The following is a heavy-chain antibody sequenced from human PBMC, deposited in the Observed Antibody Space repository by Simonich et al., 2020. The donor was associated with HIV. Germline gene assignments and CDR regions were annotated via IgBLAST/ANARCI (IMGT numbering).Heavy chain of an antibody. CDR2: IYHSGGT. D-gene: IGHD6-13*01. J-gene: IGHJ6*02. CDR1: GYSIRSGYY. Sequence: QVQLQESGPGLVKSSETLSLTCAVSGYSIRSGYYWGWIRQPPGKGLEWIGRIYHSGGTYYNPSLKSRVTISVDTSKNQFSLKLSSVTAADTAVYYCARVMQQQLDRYYYYGMDVWGQGTTVTVSS. CDR3: ARVMQQQLDRYYYYGMDV. V-gene: IGHV4-38-2*01.